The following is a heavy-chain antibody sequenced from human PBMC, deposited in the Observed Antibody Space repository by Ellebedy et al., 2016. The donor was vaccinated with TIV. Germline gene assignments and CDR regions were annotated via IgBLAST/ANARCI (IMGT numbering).Heavy chain of an antibody. D-gene: IGHD2-2*01. CDR2: IKQDGSDK. CDR3: ARDSGYCTSTGCRGDAFDI. J-gene: IGHJ3*02. Sequence: GESLKIFCAASGFTFSSYWMSWVRQAPGKGLEWVANIKQDGSDKYYVDSVKGRFTISRDNAKNSLYLQMNSLRAEDTAVYYCARDSGYCTSTGCRGDAFDIWGQGTMVTVSS. CDR1: GFTFSSYW. V-gene: IGHV3-7*01.